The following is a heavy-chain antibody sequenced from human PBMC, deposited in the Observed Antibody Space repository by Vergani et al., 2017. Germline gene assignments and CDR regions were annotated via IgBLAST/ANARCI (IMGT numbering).Heavy chain of an antibody. CDR1: GGSISSYY. D-gene: IGHD3-22*01. V-gene: IGHV4-59*01. CDR2: IYYSGST. Sequence: QVQLQESGPGLVKPSETLSLTCTVSGGSISSYYWSWIRQPPGKGLEWIGYIYYSGSTNYNPSLKSRVTISVDTSKNQFSLKLSSGTAADTAVYYCARQGDSSGYYFGIDYWGQGTLVTVSS. CDR3: ARQGDSSGYYFGIDY. J-gene: IGHJ4*02.